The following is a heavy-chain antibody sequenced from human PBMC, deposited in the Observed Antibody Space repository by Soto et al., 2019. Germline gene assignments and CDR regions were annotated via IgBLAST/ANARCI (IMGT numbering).Heavy chain of an antibody. CDR2: IIPIFGTA. V-gene: IGHV1-69*06. Sequence: SVKVSCKASGGTFSSYAISWVRQAPGQGLGWMGGIIPIFGTANYTQKFQGRVTITADKSTSTAYMELSSLRSEDTAVYYCARDDYCSSTSCYTRWFDPWGQGTLVTVSS. CDR1: GGTFSSYA. D-gene: IGHD2-2*02. J-gene: IGHJ5*02. CDR3: ARDDYCSSTSCYTRWFDP.